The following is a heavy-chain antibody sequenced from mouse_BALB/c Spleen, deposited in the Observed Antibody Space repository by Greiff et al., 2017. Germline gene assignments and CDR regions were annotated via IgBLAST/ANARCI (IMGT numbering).Heavy chain of an antibody. Sequence: DVKLQESGGGLVQPGGSRKLSCAASGFTFSSFGMHWVRQAPEKGLEWVAYISSGSSTIYYADTVKGRFTISRDNPKNTLFLQMTSLRSEDTAMYYCARDYDYYAMDYWGQGTSVTVSS. V-gene: IGHV5-17*02. CDR2: ISSGSSTI. D-gene: IGHD1-1*02. CDR3: ARDYDYYAMDY. J-gene: IGHJ4*01. CDR1: GFTFSSFG.